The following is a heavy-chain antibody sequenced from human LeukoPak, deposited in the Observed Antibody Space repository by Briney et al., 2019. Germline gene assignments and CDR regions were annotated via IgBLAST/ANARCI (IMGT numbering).Heavy chain of an antibody. J-gene: IGHJ5*02. CDR2: ISSNDNTI. Sequence: GGSLRLSCAASGFRFSDYYMAWIRQAPGTGLECISYISSNDNTIYYADSLKGRATISRDNAKRSVYLEMNNLRAEDTAAYYCARGLKPFDNWGQGTLVTVSS. D-gene: IGHD3-16*01. CDR1: GFRFSDYY. CDR3: ARGLKPFDN. V-gene: IGHV3-11*01.